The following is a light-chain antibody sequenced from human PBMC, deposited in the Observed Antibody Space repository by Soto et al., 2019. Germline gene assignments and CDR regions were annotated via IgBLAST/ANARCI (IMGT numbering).Light chain of an antibody. CDR3: QQYSSVWT. Sequence: DIQMTQSPSTQSASVGDRVTITGRVSQSINSWLAWYQQKPGKAPKLLIYKVSTLESGVPSRFSGSGSGTDFTLTISSLLADDFATYYCQQYSSVWTFGKGTKVDIK. CDR1: QSINSW. V-gene: IGKV1-5*03. CDR2: KVS. J-gene: IGKJ1*01.